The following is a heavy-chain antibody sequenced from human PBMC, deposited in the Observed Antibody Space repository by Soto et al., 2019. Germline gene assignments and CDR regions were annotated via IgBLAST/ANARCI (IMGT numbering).Heavy chain of an antibody. D-gene: IGHD3-10*01. CDR3: AAPYLNYYY. J-gene: IGHJ4*02. V-gene: IGHV5-51*01. Sequence: PGESLKISCKGSGYSFSSYWIGWVRQMPGKGLEWMGIIFPSDSDTKYRPSFQGQVTISADLSISTAYLQWSSLKASDTAIYYCAAPYLNYYYWGQGTLVIGSS. CDR1: GYSFSSYW. CDR2: IFPSDSDT.